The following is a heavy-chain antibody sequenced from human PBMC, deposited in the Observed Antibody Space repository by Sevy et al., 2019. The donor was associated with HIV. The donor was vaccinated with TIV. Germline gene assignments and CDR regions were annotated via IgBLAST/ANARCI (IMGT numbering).Heavy chain of an antibody. Sequence: SETLSLTCTVSGGSINNYGWGWIRQPAGKGLEWIGRIYSSGTSDYNPALKSGVTMSVDTARNQFSLKMGSVTAADTAVYFCARDDQDSWSGYYKVQYQYIMDVWGQGTTVTVSS. CDR3: ARDDQDSWSGYYKVQYQYIMDV. J-gene: IGHJ6*02. V-gene: IGHV4-4*07. D-gene: IGHD3-3*01. CDR1: GGSINNYG. CDR2: IYSSGTS.